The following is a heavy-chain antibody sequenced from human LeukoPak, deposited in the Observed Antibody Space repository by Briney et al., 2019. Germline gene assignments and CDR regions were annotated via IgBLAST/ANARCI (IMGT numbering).Heavy chain of an antibody. CDR3: ASFYYGSDLAVDY. V-gene: IGHV4-4*09. Sequence: PSETLSLTCTVSGGSISTDYWNWIRQPPGKGLEWIGYIYPSGRSNYSPSLKSRVTISADTSKRQFSLKLTSVTAADTAIYYCASFYYGSDLAVDYWGQGILVTVSS. CDR1: GGSISTDY. D-gene: IGHD3-10*01. J-gene: IGHJ4*02. CDR2: IYPSGRS.